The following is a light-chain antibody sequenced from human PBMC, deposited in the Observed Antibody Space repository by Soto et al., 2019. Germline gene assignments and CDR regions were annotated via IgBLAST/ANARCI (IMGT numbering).Light chain of an antibody. CDR1: SSNIGTGYD. CDR3: QSYDSNLSVV. V-gene: IGLV1-40*01. Sequence: QAVATQPPSVSVAPGQRVTISCTGSSSNIGTGYDVHWYQQLPGTAPKLLIYGNSNRPSGVPDRFSGSKSGTSASLAITGLQAEDEADYYCQSYDSNLSVVFGGGTKLTVL. CDR2: GNS. J-gene: IGLJ2*01.